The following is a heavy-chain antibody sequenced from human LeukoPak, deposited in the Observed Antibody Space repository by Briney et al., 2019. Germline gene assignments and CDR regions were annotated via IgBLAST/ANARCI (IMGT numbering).Heavy chain of an antibody. J-gene: IGHJ4*02. V-gene: IGHV3-23*01. CDR1: GFTFSSCA. Sequence: GGSLRLSCAASGFTFSSCAMSWVRQAPGKGLEWVSTIIDSGNSLYYADSVEGRFTISRDNSKNTLYLQMNSLRAGDTAVYYCAKDPIFSGSYGVFDSWGQGTLVTVSS. CDR2: IIDSGNSL. CDR3: AKDPIFSGSYGVFDS. D-gene: IGHD1-26*01.